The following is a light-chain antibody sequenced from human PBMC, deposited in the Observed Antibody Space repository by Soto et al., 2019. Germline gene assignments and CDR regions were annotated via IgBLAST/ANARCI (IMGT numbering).Light chain of an antibody. Sequence: DIQMTQSPSSLSASVGDRVTITCRASQSISSYLNWYQQKPGKAPKLLIYAASTFPSGVPSRFSGSGSGTDFTLTISSLQPEDFATDYCQQSYSTPHTFGQGTKLEIK. CDR1: QSISSY. V-gene: IGKV1-39*01. CDR2: AAS. CDR3: QQSYSTPHT. J-gene: IGKJ2*01.